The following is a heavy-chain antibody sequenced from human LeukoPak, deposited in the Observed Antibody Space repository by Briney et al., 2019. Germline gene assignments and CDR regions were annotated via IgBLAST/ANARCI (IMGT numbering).Heavy chain of an antibody. CDR3: ARRKDGYSFDY. J-gene: IGHJ4*02. CDR2: IYYSGST. CDR1: GGSISSSSYY. V-gene: IGHV4-39*01. Sequence: SETLSLTCTVSGGSISSSSYYWGWIRQPPGKGLEWIGSIYYSGSTYYNPSLKSRVTISVDTSKNQFSLKLSSVTAADTAVYYCARRKDGYSFDYWGQGTLVSVSS. D-gene: IGHD3-22*01.